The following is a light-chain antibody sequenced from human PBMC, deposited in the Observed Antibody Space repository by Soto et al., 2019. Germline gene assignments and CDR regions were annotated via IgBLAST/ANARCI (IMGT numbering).Light chain of an antibody. CDR3: MQATQFPGT. J-gene: IGKJ5*01. CDR1: QSFLYSNGCTY. V-gene: IGKV2D-29*02. Sequence: DLVLPPTPRYQPVNPCYPASLSSRYTQSFLYSNGCTYLHWYLQKRGQSPQLLIYRVSNHLSGVPDRFSGSGSGSDFTLKISWVEGEDVGVYYCMQATQFPGTFGQGTRLENK. CDR2: RVS.